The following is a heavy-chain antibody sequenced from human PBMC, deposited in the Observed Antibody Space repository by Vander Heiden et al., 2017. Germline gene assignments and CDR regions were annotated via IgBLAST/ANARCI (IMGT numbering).Heavy chain of an antibody. J-gene: IGHJ1*01. CDR3: ARTDYGGNSYFQH. CDR1: GGSISSGGSS. Sequence: QLQLQESGSGLVKPSQTLSLTCAVSGGSISSGGSSWSWIRQPPGKGLEWIGYIYHSGSTYYNPSLKSRVTISVDRSKNQFSLKLSSVTAADTAVYYCARTDYGGNSYFQHWGQGTLVTVSS. CDR2: IYHSGST. D-gene: IGHD4-17*01. V-gene: IGHV4-30-2*01.